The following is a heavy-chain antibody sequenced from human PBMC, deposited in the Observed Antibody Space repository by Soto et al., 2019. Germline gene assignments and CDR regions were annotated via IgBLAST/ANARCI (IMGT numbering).Heavy chain of an antibody. J-gene: IGHJ2*01. D-gene: IGHD4-17*01. V-gene: IGHV4-31*03. CDR2: IYYSGST. CDR3: ARDYGDYWYFDL. CDR1: GGSISSGGYY. Sequence: QVQLQESGPGLVKPSQTLSLTCTVSGGSISSGGYYWSWIRQHPGKGLEWIGYIYYSGSTYYNPSLRRRXXIXVXXSKHQFSLKLSSVTAAATAVYYCARDYGDYWYFDLWGRGTLVTVSS.